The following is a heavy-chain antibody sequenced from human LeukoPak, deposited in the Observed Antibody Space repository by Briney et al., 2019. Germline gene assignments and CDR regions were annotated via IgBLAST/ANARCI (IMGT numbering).Heavy chain of an antibody. D-gene: IGHD5-12*01. Sequence: GASVTVSFTASGGTFSSYAISWVRQAPGQGLERMGRIIPIFGTANYAQKFQGRVTITADKSTSTAYMELSSLRSEYTAVYYCAREPGGDIVATLYWGDSYYYYDMDVWGKGTTVTVSS. CDR2: IIPIFGTA. J-gene: IGHJ6*03. V-gene: IGHV1-69*06. CDR3: AREPGGDIVATLYWGDSYYYYDMDV. CDR1: GGTFSSYA.